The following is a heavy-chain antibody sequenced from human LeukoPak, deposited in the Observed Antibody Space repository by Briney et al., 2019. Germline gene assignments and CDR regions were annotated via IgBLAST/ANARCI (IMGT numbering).Heavy chain of an antibody. CDR2: INHSGST. Sequence: PSETLSLTCAVYGGSFSGYYWSWIRQPPGKGLEWIGEINHSGSTNYNPSLKSRVTISVDTSKNQFSLKLSSVTAADTAVYYCARETLTAQIDYWGQGTLVTVSS. CDR3: ARETLTAQIDY. J-gene: IGHJ4*02. V-gene: IGHV4-34*01. CDR1: GGSFSGYY.